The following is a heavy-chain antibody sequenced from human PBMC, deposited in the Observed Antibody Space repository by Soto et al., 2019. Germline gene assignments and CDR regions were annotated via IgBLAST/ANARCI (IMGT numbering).Heavy chain of an antibody. CDR1: GGSVSSGSYY. D-gene: IGHD3-22*01. J-gene: IGHJ6*02. V-gene: IGHV4-61*01. CDR3: ARERLGSGYYYYYYGMDV. CDR2: IYYSGST. Sequence: LSLTCTVSGGSVSSGSYYWSWIRQPPGKVLEWIGYIYYSGSTNYNPSLKSRVTISVDTSKNQFSLKLSSVTAADTAVYYCARERLGSGYYYYYYGMDVWGQGTTVTVSS.